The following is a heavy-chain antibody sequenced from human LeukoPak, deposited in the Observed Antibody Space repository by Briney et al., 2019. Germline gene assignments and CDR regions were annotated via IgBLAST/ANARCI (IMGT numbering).Heavy chain of an antibody. Sequence: ASVKVSRKASGYTFSDYYIHWVRQAPGQGLEWMGWINPNTGGTNYAQKFQGRVTMTRDTSISTAYMELNRLRSDDTAVYYCARASGYRSSAFDIWGQGTMVTVSS. CDR3: ARASGYRSSAFDI. CDR2: INPNTGGT. D-gene: IGHD3-22*01. J-gene: IGHJ3*02. CDR1: GYTFSDYY. V-gene: IGHV1-2*02.